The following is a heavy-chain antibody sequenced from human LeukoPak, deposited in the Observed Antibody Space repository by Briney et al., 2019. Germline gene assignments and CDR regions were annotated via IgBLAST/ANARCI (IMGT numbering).Heavy chain of an antibody. V-gene: IGHV4-30-4*01. D-gene: IGHD3-3*01. J-gene: IGHJ3*02. CDR1: GGSISSGDYY. CDR2: IYYSGST. Sequence: KTSETLSLTCTVSGGSISSGDYYWSWIRQPPGKGLEWIGYIYYSGSTYYNPSLKSRVTISVGTSKNQFSLKLSSVTAADTAVYYCARQGQAFFGVVSKPFDIWGQGTMVTVSS. CDR3: ARQGQAFFGVVSKPFDI.